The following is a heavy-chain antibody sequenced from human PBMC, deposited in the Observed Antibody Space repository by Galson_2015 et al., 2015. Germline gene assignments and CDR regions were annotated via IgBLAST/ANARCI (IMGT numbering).Heavy chain of an antibody. Sequence: SLRLSCAASGFTFRDYYISWIRQAPGKGLEWVSSISGRDSIIYYADSVKGRFTISRDNAKNSLYLQMNSLRAEDTAVYYCATLPDYYFDYWGQGTLVTVSS. CDR1: GFTFRDYY. CDR3: ATLPDYYFDY. V-gene: IGHV3-11*01. D-gene: IGHD1-14*01. J-gene: IGHJ4*02. CDR2: ISGRDSII.